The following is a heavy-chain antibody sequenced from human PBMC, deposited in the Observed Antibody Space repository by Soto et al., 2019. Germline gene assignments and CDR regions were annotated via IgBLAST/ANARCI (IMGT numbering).Heavy chain of an antibody. J-gene: IGHJ3*02. D-gene: IGHD6-6*01. Sequence: QVQLVQSGAEVKKPGASVKVSCKVSGYTLTELSMHWVRQAPGKGLEWMGGFDPEDGETIYAQKFQGRVTMTEDTSTDTAYMELSSLRSEDTAVYYCATDLYSSSCVFGAFDIWGQGTMVTVSS. CDR3: ATDLYSSSCVFGAFDI. CDR1: GYTLTELS. CDR2: FDPEDGET. V-gene: IGHV1-24*01.